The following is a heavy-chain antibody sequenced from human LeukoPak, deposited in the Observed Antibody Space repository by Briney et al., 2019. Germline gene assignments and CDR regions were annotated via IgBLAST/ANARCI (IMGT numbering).Heavy chain of an antibody. J-gene: IGHJ4*02. CDR2: ISGSASGGT. Sequence: QAGGSLRLSCAASGFSFSTNDMSWVRQAPGKGLEWVSAISGSASGGTTYEDSVKGRFTISRDNSKSTMYLPRNSLRAEDTAVYYCAKVKTHWYFDNWGRGTLVTVSS. CDR3: AKVKTHWYFDN. V-gene: IGHV3-23*01. CDR1: GFSFSTND. D-gene: IGHD1-1*01.